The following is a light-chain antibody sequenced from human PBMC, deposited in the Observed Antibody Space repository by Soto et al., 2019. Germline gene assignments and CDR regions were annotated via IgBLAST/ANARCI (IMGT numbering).Light chain of an antibody. Sequence: QSVLTQPASVSGSPGQSITISCTGTSSDVGSYNLVSWYQQHPGKAPKLMIYEVSKRPSGVSNRFSGSKSGNTASLTISGLQADYEAYYYCCSYAGSSTYGFGTGTKVTV. V-gene: IGLV2-23*02. CDR1: SSDVGSYNL. J-gene: IGLJ1*01. CDR3: CSYAGSSTYG. CDR2: EVS.